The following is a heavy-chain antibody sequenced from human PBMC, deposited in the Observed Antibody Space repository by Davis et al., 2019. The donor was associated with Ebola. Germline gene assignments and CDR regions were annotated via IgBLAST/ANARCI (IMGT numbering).Heavy chain of an antibody. Sequence: AESLSLSCAASGLTSTSYAMSCVRQAPGKGLEWVSAISGSGSSTYYADSVTGRFTISRDNSKNTLYLRMNSLRAENTAVYYCAKNRGYSYRSYFDYWGQGTLVTVSS. CDR3: AKNRGYSYRSYFDY. D-gene: IGHD5-18*01. V-gene: IGHV3-23*01. CDR1: GLTSTSYA. J-gene: IGHJ4*02. CDR2: ISGSGSST.